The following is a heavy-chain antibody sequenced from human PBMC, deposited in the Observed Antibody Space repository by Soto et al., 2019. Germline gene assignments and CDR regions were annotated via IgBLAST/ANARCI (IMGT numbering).Heavy chain of an antibody. CDR1: GFTFSSYA. Sequence: EVQLLESGGGLVQPGGSLRLSCAASGFTFSSYAMSWVRQAPGKGLEWVSAISGSGGSTYYADSVKGRFTISRDNSKNTLYLQMNSLRDEDTAVYYCAKGRRVYSSGGIHFDYWGQGTLVTVSS. D-gene: IGHD6-19*01. CDR2: ISGSGGST. CDR3: AKGRRVYSSGGIHFDY. V-gene: IGHV3-23*01. J-gene: IGHJ4*02.